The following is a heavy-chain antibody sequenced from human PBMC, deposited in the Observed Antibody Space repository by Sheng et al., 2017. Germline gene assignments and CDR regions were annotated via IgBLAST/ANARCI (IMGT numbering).Heavy chain of an antibody. CDR3: ARFSGWQFDAFDL. Sequence: VQLVQSGVEVKKPGASIKVSCKASGYSFSKYGITWVRQAPGQGLQWVGWINANKGNTNYAQSVHGRVTMTADTFTSTAYMELRSLRSDDTGIYFCARFSGWQFDAFDLWGQGTVVIVAA. CDR1: GYSFSKYG. CDR2: INANKGNT. V-gene: IGHV1-18*01. D-gene: IGHD6-19*01. J-gene: IGHJ3*01.